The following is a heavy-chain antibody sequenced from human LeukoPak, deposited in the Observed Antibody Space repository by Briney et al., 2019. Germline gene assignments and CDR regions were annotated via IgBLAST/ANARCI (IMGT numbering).Heavy chain of an antibody. CDR1: GYTFTSYD. Sequence: ASVKVSCKASGYTFTSYDINWVRQATGQGLEWMGWMNPNSGNTGYAQKLQGRVTMTRNTSISTAYMELSSLRSEDTAVYYCATRSGYDFWSGYYPIPYYYYGMDVWGQGTTVTVSS. CDR2: MNPNSGNT. V-gene: IGHV1-8*01. CDR3: ATRSGYDFWSGYYPIPYYYYGMDV. D-gene: IGHD3-3*01. J-gene: IGHJ6*02.